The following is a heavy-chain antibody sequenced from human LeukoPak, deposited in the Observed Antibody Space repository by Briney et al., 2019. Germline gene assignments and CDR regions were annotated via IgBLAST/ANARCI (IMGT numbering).Heavy chain of an antibody. V-gene: IGHV4-59*01. J-gene: IGHJ4*02. Sequence: PSETLSLTCTVSGGSINSYYWSWIRQPPGKGLEWIGYIHYSGSTNYNPSLKSLVTISVDTSKNQFSLKLSSVTAADTAVYYCARVRDRSGYFYDFDYWGQGTLVTVSS. D-gene: IGHD3-22*01. CDR3: ARVRDRSGYFYDFDY. CDR1: GGSINSYY. CDR2: IHYSGST.